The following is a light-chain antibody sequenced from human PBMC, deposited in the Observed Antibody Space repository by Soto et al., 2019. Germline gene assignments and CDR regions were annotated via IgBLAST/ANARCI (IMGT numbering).Light chain of an antibody. J-gene: IGKJ1*01. CDR1: QSVSSY. V-gene: IGKV3-11*01. Sequence: EIVLTQSPATLSLSPGEIATLSCRASQSVSSYLAWYQQKPGQAPRLLIYDASNRATGIPARFSGSGSGTDFTLTISSLEPEDFADYYCQQLSNWPPAFGQGTKVEIK. CDR3: QQLSNWPPA. CDR2: DAS.